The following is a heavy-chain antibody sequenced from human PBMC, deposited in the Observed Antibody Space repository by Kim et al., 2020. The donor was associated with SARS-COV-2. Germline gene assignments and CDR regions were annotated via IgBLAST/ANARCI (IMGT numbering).Heavy chain of an antibody. CDR2: IYPGDSDT. CDR3: ARVPAANVRRPGGAEYYFDY. Sequence: GESLKISCKGSGYSFTSYWIGWVRQMPGKGLEWMGIIYPGDSDTRYSPSFQGQVTISADKSISTAYLQWSSLKASDTAMYYCARVPAANVRRPGGAEYYFDYWGQGTLVTVSS. D-gene: IGHD2-2*01. V-gene: IGHV5-51*01. J-gene: IGHJ4*02. CDR1: GYSFTSYW.